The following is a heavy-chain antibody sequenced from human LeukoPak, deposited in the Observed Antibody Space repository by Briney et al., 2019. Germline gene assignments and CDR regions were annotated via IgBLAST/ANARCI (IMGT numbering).Heavy chain of an antibody. Sequence: GGPLRLSCAVSGFPFSSYSMNWVRQAPGKGLEWVSSISSSCSYIYYADSVKGRFTIYRDNAKNSLYLQMNTLRAEDTAVYYCARGLVLGYCSGGSCYIGRQPYYYGMDVWGQGTTVTVSS. V-gene: IGHV3-21*01. CDR3: ARGLVLGYCSGGSCYIGRQPYYYGMDV. D-gene: IGHD2-15*01. CDR1: GFPFSSYS. J-gene: IGHJ6*02. CDR2: ISSSCSYI.